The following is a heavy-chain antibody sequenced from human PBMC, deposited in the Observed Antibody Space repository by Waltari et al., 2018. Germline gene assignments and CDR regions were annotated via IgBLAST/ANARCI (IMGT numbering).Heavy chain of an antibody. CDR2: ISYDGSNK. CDR1: GFTFSSYG. Sequence: QVQLVESGGGVVQPGRSLRPSCAASGFTFSSYGLHWVGRAPGKGLEWVAVISYDGSNKYYADSVKGRFTISRDNSKNTLYLQMNSLRAEDTAVYYCAKAYITIFHGMDVWGQGTTVTVSS. J-gene: IGHJ6*02. CDR3: AKAYITIFHGMDV. D-gene: IGHD3-3*01. V-gene: IGHV3-30*18.